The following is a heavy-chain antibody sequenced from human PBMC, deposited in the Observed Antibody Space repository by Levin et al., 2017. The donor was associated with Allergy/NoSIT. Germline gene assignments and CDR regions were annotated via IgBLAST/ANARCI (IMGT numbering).Heavy chain of an antibody. CDR3: ARDGVGAQFGLDY. J-gene: IGHJ4*02. CDR2: ISYDGSNR. V-gene: IGHV3-30-3*01. CDR1: GISFSMSA. D-gene: IGHD1-26*01. Sequence: PGGSLRLSCVASGISFSMSAMHWVRQAPGKGLEWVALISYDGSNRQFADSVKDRFSISRDNSRDTLYLQMDSLRAEDTAVYYCARDGVGAQFGLDYWGQGTLVSVST.